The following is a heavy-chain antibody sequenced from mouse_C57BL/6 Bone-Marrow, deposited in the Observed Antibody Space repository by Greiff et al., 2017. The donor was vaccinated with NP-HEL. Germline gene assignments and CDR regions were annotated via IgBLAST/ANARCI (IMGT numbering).Heavy chain of an antibody. J-gene: IGHJ4*01. Sequence: EVQLVESGGGLVKPGGSLKLPCAASGFTFSSYAMSWVRQTPEKRLEWVATISDGGSYTYYPDNVKGRFTISRDNAKNNLYLQMSHLKSEDTAMYYCARPLHYYGSSPYAMDYWGQGTSVTVSS. CDR2: ISDGGSYT. V-gene: IGHV5-4*01. CDR3: ARPLHYYGSSPYAMDY. D-gene: IGHD1-1*01. CDR1: GFTFSSYA.